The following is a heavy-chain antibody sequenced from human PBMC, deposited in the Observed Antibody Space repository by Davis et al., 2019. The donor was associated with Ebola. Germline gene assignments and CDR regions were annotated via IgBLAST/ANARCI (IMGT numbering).Heavy chain of an antibody. J-gene: IGHJ4*02. V-gene: IGHV1-46*02. Sequence: ASVKVSCKASGYTFNSYYIHWVRQAPGQGLEWMGIINPSGGSTTYAQKFQGRVTMTRDTSTRTVYMELSSLTSEDTAVYYCARERDQHYYGSGSYPYWGQGTLVTVSS. CDR2: INPSGGST. D-gene: IGHD3-10*01. CDR1: GYTFNSYY. CDR3: ARERDQHYYGSGSYPY.